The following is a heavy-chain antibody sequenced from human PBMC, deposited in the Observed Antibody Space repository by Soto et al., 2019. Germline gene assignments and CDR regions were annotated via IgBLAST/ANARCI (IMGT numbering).Heavy chain of an antibody. CDR1: GCTFSSYG. J-gene: IGHJ6*02. CDR3: ARDTVLRFPSKGLDV. V-gene: IGHV3-33*01. Sequence: GGSLRLSCAASGCTFSSYGMHWVRQAPGKGLEWVAVIWYDGSNKYYADSVKGRFTISRDNSKNTLYLKMNSLRAEDTAVYYCARDTVLRFPSKGLDVWRQGSTVTVA. D-gene: IGHD3-3*01. CDR2: IWYDGSNK.